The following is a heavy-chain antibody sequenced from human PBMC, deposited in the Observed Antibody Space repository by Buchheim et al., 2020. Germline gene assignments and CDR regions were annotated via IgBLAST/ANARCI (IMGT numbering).Heavy chain of an antibody. D-gene: IGHD1-14*01. CDR2: IHQRGST. CDR3: ARGPGARRTLDY. Sequence: QVQLQQWGAGLLKPSETLSLTCAVYGGSFSDYYWNWIRQLPEKGLEWIGEIHQRGSTKYNPSLKSRATMSVAVSKNQFSLGVTSVTAADTAVYYCARGPGARRTLDYWGQGTL. V-gene: IGHV4-34*01. CDR1: GGSFSDYY. J-gene: IGHJ4*02.